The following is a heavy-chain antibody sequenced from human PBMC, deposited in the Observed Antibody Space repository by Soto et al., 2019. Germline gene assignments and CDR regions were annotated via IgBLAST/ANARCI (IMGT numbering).Heavy chain of an antibody. D-gene: IGHD1-26*01. Sequence: QVHLVQSGAEVXKPGASVKVSCKGSGYAFTTYGITWVRQAPGQGLEWMGWISAHNGNTNYAQKLQGRVTVTRDTSTSTAYMELRSLRSDDTAVYYCASGRYGDYWGQGALVTVSS. CDR3: ASGRYGDY. CDR2: ISAHNGNT. V-gene: IGHV1-18*01. CDR1: GYAFTTYG. J-gene: IGHJ4*02.